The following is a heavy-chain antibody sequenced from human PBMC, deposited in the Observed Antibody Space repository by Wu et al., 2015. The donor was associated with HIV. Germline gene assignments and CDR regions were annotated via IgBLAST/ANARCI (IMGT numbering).Heavy chain of an antibody. CDR3: ARSDGDYVHWFDP. V-gene: IGHV1-46*01. Sequence: QVHLVQSGAEMKKPGASVKVSCKTSGYTFTSYYMHWVRQAPGQGLEWMGIINPSGGSTSYAQKFQGRVTMTRDTSTSTVYMELSSLRSEDTAVYYCARSDGDYVHWFDPGAREPWSPSPQ. J-gene: IGHJ5*02. CDR2: INPSGGST. D-gene: IGHD4-17*01. CDR1: GYTFTSYY.